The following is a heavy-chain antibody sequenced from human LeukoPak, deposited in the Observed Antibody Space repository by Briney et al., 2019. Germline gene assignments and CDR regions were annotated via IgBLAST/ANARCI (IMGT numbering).Heavy chain of an antibody. V-gene: IGHV3-23*01. J-gene: IGHJ4*02. Sequence: GGSLRLSCAASGFTFTSYAMSWVRQAPGKGLEWVSTITGSGAYTYYADFVKGRFTISRDNSKKTLYLQMNSLRAEDTALYYCARGGAARPDYWGQGTLVTVSS. CDR1: GFTFTSYA. CDR3: ARGGAARPDY. D-gene: IGHD6-6*01. CDR2: ITGSGAYT.